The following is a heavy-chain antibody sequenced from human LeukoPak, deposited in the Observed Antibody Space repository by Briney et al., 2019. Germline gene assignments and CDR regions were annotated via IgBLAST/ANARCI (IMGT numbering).Heavy chain of an antibody. CDR2: IYYTGST. CDR1: GGSISSLY. J-gene: IGHJ1*01. CDR3: ARATETFSWFLQH. Sequence: SETLSLTCSVSGGSISSLYWSWIRQPPGKGLEWIGYIYYTGSTNYNPSLKSRVTMFVDMSKNQFSLRLSSVTAADTAVYYCARATETFSWFLQHWGQGTLVTVSS. D-gene: IGHD6-13*01. V-gene: IGHV4-59*08.